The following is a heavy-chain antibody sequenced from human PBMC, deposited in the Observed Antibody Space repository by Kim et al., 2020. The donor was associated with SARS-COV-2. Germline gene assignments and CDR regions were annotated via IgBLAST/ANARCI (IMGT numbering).Heavy chain of an antibody. V-gene: IGHV3-30*04. CDR2: ISYDGSNK. CDR3: ARETVLWFGERRGAFDI. CDR1: GFTFSSYA. Sequence: GGSLRLSCAASGFTFSSYAMHWVRQAPGKGLEWVAVISYDGSNKYYADSVKGRFTISRDNSKNTLYLQMNSLRAEDTAVYYCARETVLWFGERRGAFDI. J-gene: IGHJ3*02. D-gene: IGHD3-10*01.